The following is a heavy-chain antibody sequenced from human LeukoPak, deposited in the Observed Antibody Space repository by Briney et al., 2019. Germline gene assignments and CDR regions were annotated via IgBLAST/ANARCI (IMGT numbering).Heavy chain of an antibody. CDR2: ISAYNGNT. CDR3: ARVSTGGVYFDY. J-gene: IGHJ4*02. V-gene: IGHV1-18*01. Sequence: ASLKVSCKASGYTFSSYGISWVRQAPGQGLEWMGWISAYNGNTNFAQEFQGRVTMTTDTSTSTASMELRSLRSDDTAVYYCARVSTGGVYFDYWGQGTLVTVSS. CDR1: GYTFSSYG. D-gene: IGHD2-8*02.